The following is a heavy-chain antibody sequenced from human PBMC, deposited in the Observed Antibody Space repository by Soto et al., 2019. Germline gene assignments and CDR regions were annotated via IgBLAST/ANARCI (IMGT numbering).Heavy chain of an antibody. CDR1: GGTFGTYT. J-gene: IGHJ4*02. D-gene: IGHD5-18*01. Sequence: QVQLVQSGAEVKKPGSSVKVSCKASGGTFGTYTISWVRQAPGQGLEWMGRIIPYLDITDYAQKFQGRFTIAADKSTTTAYMELNRPRSEDTAVYFCARDTTYWGQGTLVTVSS. V-gene: IGHV1-69*02. CDR3: ARDTTY. CDR2: IIPYLDIT.